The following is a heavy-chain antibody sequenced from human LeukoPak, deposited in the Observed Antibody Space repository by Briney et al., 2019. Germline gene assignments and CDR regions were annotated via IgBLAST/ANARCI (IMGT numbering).Heavy chain of an antibody. J-gene: IGHJ4*02. CDR3: AKPKSTLHITMIDLDY. D-gene: IGHD3-22*01. V-gene: IGHV3-30*18. Sequence: GGSLRLSCAASGFTFSSYGMHWVRQAPGKGLEWVAVISYDGSNKYYADSVKGRFTISRDNSKNTLYLQMNSLRAEDTAVYYCAKPKSTLHITMIDLDYWGQGTLVTVSS. CDR1: GFTFSSYG. CDR2: ISYDGSNK.